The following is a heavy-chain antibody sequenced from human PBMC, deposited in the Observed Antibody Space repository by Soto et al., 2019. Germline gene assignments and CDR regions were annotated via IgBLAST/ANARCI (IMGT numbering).Heavy chain of an antibody. J-gene: IGHJ4*02. CDR1: GGSITPYY. D-gene: IGHD1-26*01. Sequence: QVQLQESGPGLVKPSETLSLTCSVSGGSITPYYWSWIRQPPGKGLEWIGYIYYTGSTDYNPSLKSRVTISIETSKNQFSLKLSSVTAADAAVYYCARHAPSWSHPDYWGQGTLVTVSS. CDR2: IYYTGST. V-gene: IGHV4-59*08. CDR3: ARHAPSWSHPDY.